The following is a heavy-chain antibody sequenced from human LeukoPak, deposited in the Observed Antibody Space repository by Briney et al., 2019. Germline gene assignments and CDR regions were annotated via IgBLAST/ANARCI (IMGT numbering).Heavy chain of an antibody. CDR1: GFTFSSYA. J-gene: IGHJ6*03. D-gene: IGHD6-13*01. CDR2: ISGSGGST. Sequence: GGSLRLSCAASGFTFSSYAMSWVRQAPGKGLEWVSAISGSGGSTYYADSVKGRFTISRDNSKNTLYLQMNSLRAEDTAVYYCAKGSLWDSSSWYRYYYMDVWGKGTTVTVSS. V-gene: IGHV3-23*01. CDR3: AKGSLWDSSSWYRYYYMDV.